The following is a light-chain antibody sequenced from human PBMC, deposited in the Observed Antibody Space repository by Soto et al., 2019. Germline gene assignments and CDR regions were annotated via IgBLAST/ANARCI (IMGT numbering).Light chain of an antibody. V-gene: IGLV2-23*01. CDR1: SSDVGNSNR. CDR3: SSYAGSGTWV. J-gene: IGLJ3*02. CDR2: EGI. Sequence: QSVLTQPASVSGSPGQSITISCTGTSSDVGNSNRVSWYQHHPGTDPKVMIYEGIKRPSGVSIRFSGSTSGNTASLTISGLQAEDEADYYCSSYAGSGTWVFGGGTKLTVL.